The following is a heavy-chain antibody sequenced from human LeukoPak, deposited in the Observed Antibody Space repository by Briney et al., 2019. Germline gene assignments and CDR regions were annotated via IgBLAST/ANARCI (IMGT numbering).Heavy chain of an antibody. J-gene: IGHJ4*02. V-gene: IGHV4-39*01. CDR2: IYYSGST. CDR3: ATVTTMIDY. Sequence: PSETLSLTCTVSGGSTGSSSYYWGWIRQPPGKGLEWIGSIYYSGSTYYNPSLYSRVTISVDTSKNQFSLKLSSVTAADTAIYFCATVTTMIDYWGQGTLVTVSS. D-gene: IGHD4-17*01. CDR1: GGSTGSSSYY.